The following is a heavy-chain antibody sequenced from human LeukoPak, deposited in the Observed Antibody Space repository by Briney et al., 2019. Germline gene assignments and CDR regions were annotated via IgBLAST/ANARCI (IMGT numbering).Heavy chain of an antibody. Sequence: GRSLRLSCVASGFTFSSYGMHGVRQAPGKGLEWVAVIWYDGSDKYYADSVKGRFTISRDNSKNTLYLQMNSLGAEDTAVYYCAREKNDGFDIWGQGTMVTVSS. CDR1: GFTFSSYG. V-gene: IGHV3-33*01. CDR2: IWYDGSDK. CDR3: AREKNDGFDI. J-gene: IGHJ3*02.